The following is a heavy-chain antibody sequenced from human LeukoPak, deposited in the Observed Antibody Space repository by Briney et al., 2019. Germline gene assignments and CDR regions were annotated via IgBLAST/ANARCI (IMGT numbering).Heavy chain of an antibody. V-gene: IGHV1-8*03. CDR1: GYTFTSYD. CDR2: MNPNSGNT. J-gene: IGHJ5*02. CDR3: ARGGRKYYYGSGSYYNAPDWFDP. Sequence: ASVKVSCKASGYTFTSYDINWVRQATGQGLEWMGWMNPNSGNTGYAQKFQGRVTITRNTSISTAYMELSSLRSEDTAVYYCARGGRKYYYGSGSYYNAPDWFDPWGQGTLVTVSS. D-gene: IGHD3-10*01.